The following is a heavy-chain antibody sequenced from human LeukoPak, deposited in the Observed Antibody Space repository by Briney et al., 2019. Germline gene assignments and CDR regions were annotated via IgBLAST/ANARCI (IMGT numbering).Heavy chain of an antibody. D-gene: IGHD2-2*01. V-gene: IGHV1-2*02. Sequence: GASVKVSCKASGYTFTDYYIHWVRQAPGQGLEWMGWINPNSGGTNYAQKFQGRVTMTRDTSISTAYMELSRLRSDDTAVYYCARDGQLGYCSSTSCLTQDYYYYMDVWGKGTTVTVSS. CDR1: GYTFTDYY. J-gene: IGHJ6*03. CDR3: ARDGQLGYCSSTSCLTQDYYYYMDV. CDR2: INPNSGGT.